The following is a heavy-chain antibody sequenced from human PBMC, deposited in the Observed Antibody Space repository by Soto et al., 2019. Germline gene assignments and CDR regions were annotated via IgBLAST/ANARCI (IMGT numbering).Heavy chain of an antibody. V-gene: IGHV3-53*01. CDR1: GFTVSSNY. J-gene: IGHJ4*02. Sequence: PGGSLRLSCAASGFTVSSNYMSWVRQAPGKGLEWVSVIYSGGSTYYADSVKGRFTISRDNSKNTLYLQMNSLRAEDTAVYYCARQSPYDSSGYYYIDYWGQGTLVTVSS. CDR3: ARQSPYDSSGYYYIDY. CDR2: IYSGGST. D-gene: IGHD3-22*01.